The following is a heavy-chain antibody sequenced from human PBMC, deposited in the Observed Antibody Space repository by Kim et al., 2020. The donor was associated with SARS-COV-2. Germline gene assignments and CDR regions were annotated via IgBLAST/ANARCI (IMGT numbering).Heavy chain of an antibody. CDR1: GGSFSGYY. J-gene: IGHJ4*02. V-gene: IGHV4-34*01. CDR2: INHSGST. CDR3: ALTPIFRGQLVRRDFDY. D-gene: IGHD6-13*01. Sequence: SETLSLTCAVYGGSFSGYYWSWIRQPPGKGLEWIGEINHSGSTNYNPSLKSRVTISVDTSKNQFSLKLSSVTAADTAVYYCALTPIFRGQLVRRDFDYWGQGTLVTVSS.